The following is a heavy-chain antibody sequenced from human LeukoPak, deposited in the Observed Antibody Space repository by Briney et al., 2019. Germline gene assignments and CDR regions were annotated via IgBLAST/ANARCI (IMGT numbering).Heavy chain of an antibody. CDR2: IIPIFGTA. V-gene: IGHV1-69*13. D-gene: IGHD2-2*02. Sequence: SVKVSCKASGCTFSSYAISWVRQAPGQGLEWMGGIIPIFGTANYAQKFQGRVTMTADASTSTAYMELSSLRSDDTAVYYCARLRYCSSTSSYSGIHRDFWRQGPLVTVS. CDR1: GCTFSSYA. CDR3: ARLRYCSSTSSYSGIHRDF. J-gene: IGHJ1*01.